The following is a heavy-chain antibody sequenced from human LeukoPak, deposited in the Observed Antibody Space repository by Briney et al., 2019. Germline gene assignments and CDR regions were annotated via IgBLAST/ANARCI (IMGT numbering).Heavy chain of an antibody. V-gene: IGHV4-34*01. CDR3: ARRWNYGRNYYIDV. Sequence: PSETLSLTCAVYGGSFSNYYWSWTRQPPGKGLEWIGEINDSGRINYNPSLMSRVTVSVDTSKNQFSLRLTSVTATDTAVYYCARRWNYGRNYYIDVWGKGATVSVSS. D-gene: IGHD1-7*01. CDR1: GGSFSNYY. CDR2: INDSGRI. J-gene: IGHJ6*03.